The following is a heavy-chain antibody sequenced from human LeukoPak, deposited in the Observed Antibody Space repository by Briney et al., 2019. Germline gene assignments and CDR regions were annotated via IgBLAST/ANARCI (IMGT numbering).Heavy chain of an antibody. CDR1: GFTFSDYY. J-gene: IGHJ6*03. CDR2: ISSSGSTI. D-gene: IGHD4-17*01. CDR3: ARGERYGEGSWKDYYYYMDV. Sequence: PGGSLRLSCAASGFTFSDYYMSWIRQAPGKGLEWVSYISSSGSTIYYADSVKGRFTISRDNAKNSLYLQMNSLRAEDTAVYYCARGERYGEGSWKDYYYYMDVWGKGTTVTVSS. V-gene: IGHV3-11*04.